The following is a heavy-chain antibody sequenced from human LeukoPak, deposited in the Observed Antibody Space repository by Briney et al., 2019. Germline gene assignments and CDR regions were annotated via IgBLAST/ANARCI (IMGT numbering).Heavy chain of an antibody. J-gene: IGHJ4*02. Sequence: PSETLSLTCGVQGESFSGYYWSWIRQPPGKGLEWIGEISHSGITNYSPSLQSRVTISVDTSKNQFSLKLTSVTAADTAVYYCARGTYYYEISGPYYWGQGSLVTVSS. D-gene: IGHD3-16*01. CDR2: ISHSGIT. V-gene: IGHV4-34*01. CDR1: GESFSGYY. CDR3: ARGTYYYEISGPYY.